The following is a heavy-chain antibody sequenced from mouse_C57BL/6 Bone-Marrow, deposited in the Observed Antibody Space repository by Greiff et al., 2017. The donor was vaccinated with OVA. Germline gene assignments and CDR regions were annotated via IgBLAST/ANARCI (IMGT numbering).Heavy chain of an antibody. CDR1: GFSLTSYG. Sequence: QVQLQQSGPGLLQPSQSLSITCTVSGFSLTSYGVHWVRQSPGTGLEWLGVLWSGGSTDYNAAFISRLRLSKDNSKSQVFFKMNSLQADDTAIYYCARNRSYVRYWYFDVWGTGTTVTVSS. CDR3: ARNRSYVRYWYFDV. J-gene: IGHJ1*03. V-gene: IGHV2-2*01. D-gene: IGHD1-1*01. CDR2: LWSGGST.